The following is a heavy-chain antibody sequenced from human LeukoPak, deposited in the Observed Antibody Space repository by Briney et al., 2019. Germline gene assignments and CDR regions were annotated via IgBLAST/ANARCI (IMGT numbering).Heavy chain of an antibody. V-gene: IGHV6-1*01. Sequence: SQTLSLTCAISGDSVSSNSTAWNWIRQSPSRGLEWLGRTFYRSKSYNDCALSVKSRITVNPDTSKNQFSLQLNSVTPEDTAVYYCASPKSPNSILWWWLLFFILFDYWGQGTLVTVSS. D-gene: IGHD2-21*02. CDR3: ASPKSPNSILWWWLLFFILFDY. CDR1: GDSVSSNSTA. J-gene: IGHJ4*02. CDR2: TFYRSKSYN.